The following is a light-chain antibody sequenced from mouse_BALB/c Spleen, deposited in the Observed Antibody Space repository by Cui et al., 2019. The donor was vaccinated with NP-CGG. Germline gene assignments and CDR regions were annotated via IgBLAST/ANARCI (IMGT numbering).Light chain of an antibody. Sequence: PVVTQDSALTTSPGETVTLTCRLSTGAVTTSNYANWVQEKPDHLFTGLIGGTNNRAPGVPARFSGSLIGDKAALTITGAQTEDEAMYFCALWYSNHWVFGGGTKLTVL. CDR2: GTN. J-gene: IGLJ1*01. CDR3: ALWYSNHWV. V-gene: IGLV1*01. CDR1: TGAVTTSNY.